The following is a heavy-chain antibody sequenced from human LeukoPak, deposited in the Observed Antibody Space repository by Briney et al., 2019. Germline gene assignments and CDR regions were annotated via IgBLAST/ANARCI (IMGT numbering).Heavy chain of an antibody. CDR1: GYTFTSYY. CDR2: INPSGGST. CDR3: ASGYSYGYEGYNWFDP. V-gene: IGHV1-46*01. Sequence: GASVTVSCKASGYTFTSYYMHWVRQAPGQGLEWMGIINPSGGSTSYAQKLQGRVTMTTDTSTSTAYMELRSLRSDDTAVYYCASGYSYGYEGYNWFDPWGQGTLVTVSS. J-gene: IGHJ5*02. D-gene: IGHD5-18*01.